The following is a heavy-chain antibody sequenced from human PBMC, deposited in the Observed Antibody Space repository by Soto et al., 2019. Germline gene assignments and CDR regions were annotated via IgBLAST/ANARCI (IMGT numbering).Heavy chain of an antibody. V-gene: IGHV4-61*01. D-gene: IGHD3-10*01. Sequence: SETLSLTCTVSGGSVSNYYYYWSWVRQPPGKGLEWIGYIYYSGSTNYNPSLKSRVTISVDTSKNQFSLKLSSVTAADTAVYYCARGYGSGSYYNYYKYGMDVWGQGTTVTVSS. CDR2: IYYSGST. CDR3: ARGYGSGSYYNYYKYGMDV. CDR1: GGSVSNYYYY. J-gene: IGHJ6*02.